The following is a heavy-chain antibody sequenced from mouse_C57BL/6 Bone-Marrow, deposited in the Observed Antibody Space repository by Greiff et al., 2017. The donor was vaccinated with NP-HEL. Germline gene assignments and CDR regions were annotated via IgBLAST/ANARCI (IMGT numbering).Heavy chain of an antibody. CDR3: ARHPLIYYYGSSYAMDY. Sequence: QVQLQQSGAELVKPGASVKLSCKASGYTFTEYTIHWVKQRSGQGLEWIGWFYPGSGSIKYNEKFKDKATLTADKSSSTVYMELSRLTSEDSAVYFCARHPLIYYYGSSYAMDYWGQGTSVTVSS. D-gene: IGHD1-1*01. J-gene: IGHJ4*01. CDR1: GYTFTEYT. V-gene: IGHV1-62-2*01. CDR2: FYPGSGSI.